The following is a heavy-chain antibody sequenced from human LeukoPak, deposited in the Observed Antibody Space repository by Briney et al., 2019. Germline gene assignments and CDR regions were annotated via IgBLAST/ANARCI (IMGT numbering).Heavy chain of an antibody. Sequence: SVKVSCKASGGTFSSYAISWVRQAPGQGLEWMGRIIPILGIANYAQKFQGRVTITADKSTSTAYMELSSLRSEDTAVYYCARARGYSYGFSDAFDIWGHGTMVTVSS. D-gene: IGHD5-18*01. CDR1: GGTFSSYA. V-gene: IGHV1-69*04. J-gene: IGHJ3*02. CDR2: IIPILGIA. CDR3: ARARGYSYGFSDAFDI.